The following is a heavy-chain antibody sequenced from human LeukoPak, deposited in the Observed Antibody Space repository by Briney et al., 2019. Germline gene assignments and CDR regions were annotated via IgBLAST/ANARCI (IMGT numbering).Heavy chain of an antibody. CDR2: IYYIGST. CDR1: GGSISSYY. V-gene: IGHV4-59*08. D-gene: IGHD3-3*01. J-gene: IGHJ6*03. CDR3: ASLDFWSGAEGYYYYYYMDV. Sequence: SETLSLTCTVSGGSISSYYWSWIRQVPGKGLEWIAYIYYIGSTDYNPSLKSRVTISVDTSKNQFSLNVSSVTAADTAVYYCASLDFWSGAEGYYYYYYMDVWGKGTTFTVSS.